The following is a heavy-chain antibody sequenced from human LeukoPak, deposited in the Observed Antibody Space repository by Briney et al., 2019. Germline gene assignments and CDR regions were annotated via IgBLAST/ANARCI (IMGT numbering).Heavy chain of an antibody. Sequence: PSETLSLTCIVSGHSIINSYYWGWIRQPPGKGLEWIGSIHHSGATYYNPSLKSRLTISIDTSKNQFSLKVNSVTAADTAVYYCARTVDSSGFSSFQHWGQGTLVTVSS. D-gene: IGHD3-22*01. J-gene: IGHJ1*01. CDR2: IHHSGAT. V-gene: IGHV4-38-2*02. CDR3: ARTVDSSGFSSFQH. CDR1: GHSIINSYY.